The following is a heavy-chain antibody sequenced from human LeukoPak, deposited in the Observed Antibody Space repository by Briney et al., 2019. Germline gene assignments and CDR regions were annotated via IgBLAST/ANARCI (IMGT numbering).Heavy chain of an antibody. CDR1: GGTISSDY. CDR2: IYYSGST. CDR3: ARDQNWFDP. V-gene: IGHV4-59*01. Sequence: SETLTLTCTASGGTISSDYWSWIRQPPGKGLEWIGYIYYSGSTNYNPPLKSRVTISVDTSKNQFSLKLSSVTAADTAVYYCARDQNWFDPWGQGTLVTVSS. J-gene: IGHJ5*02.